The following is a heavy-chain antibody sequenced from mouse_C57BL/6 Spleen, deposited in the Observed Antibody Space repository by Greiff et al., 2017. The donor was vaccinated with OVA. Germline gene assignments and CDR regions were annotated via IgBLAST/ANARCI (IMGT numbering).Heavy chain of an antibody. CDR1: GYAFTNYL. CDR2: INPGSGGT. D-gene: IGHD1-1*01. CDR3: ARSRTTVVPFAY. J-gene: IGHJ3*01. Sequence: QVQLKQSGAELVRPGTSVKVSCKASGYAFTNYLIEWVKQRPGQGLEWIGVINPGSGGTNYNEKFKGKATLTADKSSSTAYMQLSSLTSEDSAVYFCARSRTTVVPFAYWGQGTLVTVSA. V-gene: IGHV1-54*01.